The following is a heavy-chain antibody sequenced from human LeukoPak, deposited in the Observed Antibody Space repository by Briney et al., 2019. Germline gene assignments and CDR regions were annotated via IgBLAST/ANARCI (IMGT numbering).Heavy chain of an antibody. D-gene: IGHD6-13*01. CDR3: ARDIGDSSSWYYYCGMDV. J-gene: IGHJ6*02. CDR1: GFTFSSYA. Sequence: PGGSLRLSCAASGFTFSSYAMHWVRQAPGKGLEWVAVISYDGSNKYYADSVKGRFTISRDNSKNTLYLQMNGLRAEDTAVYYCARDIGDSSSWYYYCGMDVWGQGTTVTVSS. CDR2: ISYDGSNK. V-gene: IGHV3-30-3*01.